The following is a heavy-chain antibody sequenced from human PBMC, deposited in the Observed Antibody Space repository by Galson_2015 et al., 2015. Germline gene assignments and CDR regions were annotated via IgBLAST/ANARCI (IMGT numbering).Heavy chain of an antibody. CDR1: GFTFSSYW. J-gene: IGHJ5*02. Sequence: SLRLSCAASGFTFSSYWMSWVRQAPGKGLEWVANIKQDGSEKYYVDSVKGRFTISRDNAKNSLYLQMNSLRAEDTAVYYCARGDDSSGWYISGPWFDPWGQGTLVTVSS. CDR2: IKQDGSEK. D-gene: IGHD6-19*01. V-gene: IGHV3-7*01. CDR3: ARGDDSSGWYISGPWFDP.